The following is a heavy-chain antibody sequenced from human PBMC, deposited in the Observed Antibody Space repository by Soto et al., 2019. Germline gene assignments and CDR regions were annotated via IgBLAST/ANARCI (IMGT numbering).Heavy chain of an antibody. Sequence: ASVKVSCKASGYTFTSYAIDWVRQAPGQRLEWMGWINAGNGNTKYSQKFQGRVTITADKSTSTAYMELSSLRSEDTAVYYCARDCSSTSCYAYPWGQGTLVTVSP. CDR2: INAGNGNT. V-gene: IGHV1-3*01. CDR1: GYTFTSYA. D-gene: IGHD2-2*01. CDR3: ARDCSSTSCYAYP. J-gene: IGHJ5*02.